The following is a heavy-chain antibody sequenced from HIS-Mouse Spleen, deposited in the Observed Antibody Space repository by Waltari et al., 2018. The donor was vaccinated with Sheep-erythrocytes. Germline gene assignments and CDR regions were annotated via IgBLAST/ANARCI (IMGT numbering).Heavy chain of an antibody. D-gene: IGHD7-27*01. CDR2: IHYSGRT. CDR1: GGSINSGGYY. J-gene: IGHJ4*02. V-gene: IGHV4-31*03. CDR3: ARDPLTGADY. Sequence: QVQLQESGPGLVKPSQTLSLTCTVSGGSINSGGYYWSWIRQHPGKGLEWTGYIHYSGRTYDNPSLKSRVTISVDTSKNQFSLKLSSVTAADTAVYYCARDPLTGADYWGQGTLVTVSS.